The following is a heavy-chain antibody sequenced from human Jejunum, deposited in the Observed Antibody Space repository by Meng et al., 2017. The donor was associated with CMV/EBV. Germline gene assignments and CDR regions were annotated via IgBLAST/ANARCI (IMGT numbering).Heavy chain of an antibody. CDR3: AKQMPWNYYHGMDL. D-gene: IGHD2-2*01. J-gene: IGHJ6*02. V-gene: IGHV3-21*01. CDR2: ISSSGSYI. Sequence: SGFTFSGSAMHWVRQAPGRGLEWVSSISSSGSYIYYADSVKGRFTISRDNAKDSLYLQMNSLRAEDTAVYYCAKQMPWNYYHGMDLWGQGTTVTVSS. CDR1: GFTFSGSA.